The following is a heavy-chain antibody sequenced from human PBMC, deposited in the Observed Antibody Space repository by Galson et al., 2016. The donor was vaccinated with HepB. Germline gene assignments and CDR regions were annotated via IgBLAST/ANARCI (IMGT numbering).Heavy chain of an antibody. D-gene: IGHD3-10*01. J-gene: IGHJ1*01. CDR2: IYYNGDT. Sequence: SETLSLTCAVSGFTINSGSWWGWIRQPPGKGLEWIGCIYYNGDTVYNPSLKSRVTMSVDRSKSQFSLKLTSVTALDTAAYYCVRMGQESYVSGSYFASVLDWGQGTLVSVSS. CDR1: GFTINSGSW. CDR3: VRMGQESYVSGSYFASVLD. V-gene: IGHV4-28*06.